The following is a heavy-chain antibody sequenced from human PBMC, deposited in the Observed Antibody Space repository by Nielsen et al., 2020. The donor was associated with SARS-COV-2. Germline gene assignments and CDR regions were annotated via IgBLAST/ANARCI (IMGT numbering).Heavy chain of an antibody. CDR2: INHSGST. V-gene: IGHV4-34*01. J-gene: IGHJ4*02. D-gene: IGHD6-19*01. CDR1: GGSFSGYY. Sequence: SETLSLTCAVYGGSFSGYYWSWIRQPPGEGLEWIGEINHSGSTNYNPSLKSRVTISVDTSKNQFSLKLSSVTAADTAVYYCARGAVADYYFDYWGQGTLVTVSS. CDR3: ARGAVADYYFDY.